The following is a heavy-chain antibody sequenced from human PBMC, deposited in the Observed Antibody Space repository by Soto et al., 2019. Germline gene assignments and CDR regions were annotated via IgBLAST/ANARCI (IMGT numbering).Heavy chain of an antibody. D-gene: IGHD3-10*01. CDR3: GRTYTGG. CDR2: ISGSEDRT. J-gene: IGHJ4*02. CDR1: GFTFSSFA. V-gene: IGHV3-23*01. Sequence: GGSLRLSCAASGFTFSSFAMSWVRQAAGGGLEWVSGISGSEDRTNYADFVRGRFIISKDRAKNTLYLDMSGLRVDDTAVYFCGRTYTGGWGQGTLVTVSS.